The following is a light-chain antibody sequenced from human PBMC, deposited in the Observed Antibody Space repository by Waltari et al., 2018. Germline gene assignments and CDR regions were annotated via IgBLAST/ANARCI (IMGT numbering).Light chain of an antibody. CDR1: QSIGSW. Sequence: DIQMTQSPSTLPASLGARLPITCRASQSIGSWLAWYQQKPGKAPKLLIYEATSLESGVPSRFSASGSGTEFTLTISSLQPDDFATYYCQRYNSYPITFGPGTKVDI. CDR3: QRYNSYPIT. J-gene: IGKJ3*01. V-gene: IGKV1-5*03. CDR2: EAT.